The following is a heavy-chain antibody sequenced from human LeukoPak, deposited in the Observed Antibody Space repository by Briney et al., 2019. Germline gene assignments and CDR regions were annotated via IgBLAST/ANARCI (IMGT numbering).Heavy chain of an antibody. Sequence: GGSLRLSCAASGFSFSNYWMSWVRQAPGKGLEWLANIKNDGSEKYYVDSVKGRFTISRDNAKNSLYLQMNSLRAEDTAVYYCARDVHINWGQGTLVTVSS. CDR3: ARDVHIN. CDR2: IKNDGSEK. V-gene: IGHV3-7*03. D-gene: IGHD2-21*01. J-gene: IGHJ4*02. CDR1: GFSFSNYW.